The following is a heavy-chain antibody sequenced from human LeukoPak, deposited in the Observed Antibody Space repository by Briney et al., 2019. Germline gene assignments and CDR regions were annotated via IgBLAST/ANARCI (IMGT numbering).Heavy chain of an antibody. Sequence: GGSLRLSCAASGFTFSDYYMSWISQAPGKGLEWVSYISSSGSTIYYADSVKGRFTISRDNAKNSLYMQMNSLRAEDTAVYYCARSSLDSSGWYRPRTPNWFDPWGQGTLVTVSS. CDR1: GFTFSDYY. V-gene: IGHV3-11*01. CDR3: ARSSLDSSGWYRPRTPNWFDP. CDR2: ISSSGSTI. J-gene: IGHJ5*02. D-gene: IGHD6-19*01.